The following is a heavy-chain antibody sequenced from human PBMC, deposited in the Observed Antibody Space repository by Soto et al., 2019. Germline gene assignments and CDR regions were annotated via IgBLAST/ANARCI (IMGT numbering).Heavy chain of an antibody. CDR2: ISGSGGST. CDR3: ARGFSAGKGSSPDF. CDR1: GFTFSSFA. Sequence: GGSLRLSCAASGFTFSSFAMSWVRQAPGKGLDWVSAISGSGGSTYSADSVKGRFTISRDNSKNPLYLQMSSLRAEDTAVYYCARGFSAGKGSSPDFWGRGSLVTVSS. D-gene: IGHD6-13*01. J-gene: IGHJ4*02. V-gene: IGHV3-23*01.